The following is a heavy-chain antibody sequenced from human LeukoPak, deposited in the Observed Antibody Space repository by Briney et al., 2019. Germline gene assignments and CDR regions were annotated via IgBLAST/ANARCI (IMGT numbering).Heavy chain of an antibody. CDR2: IYYSGST. CDR1: GGSISSSSYY. V-gene: IGHV4-39*07. J-gene: IGHJ5*02. D-gene: IGHD2-2*01. CDR3: ARWGTYASTSNWFDP. Sequence: SETLSLTCTVSGGSISSSSYYWGWIRQPPGKGLEWIGSIYYSGSTYYNPSLKSRVTISVDTSKNQFSLKLSSVTAADTAVYYCARWGTYASTSNWFDPWGQGTLVTVSS.